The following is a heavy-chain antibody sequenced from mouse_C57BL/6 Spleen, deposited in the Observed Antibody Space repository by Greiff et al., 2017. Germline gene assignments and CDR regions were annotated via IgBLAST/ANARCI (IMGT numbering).Heavy chain of an antibody. Sequence: VQLQQSGPVLVKPGPSVKISCKASGFTFTDYYMHWVKQSHGKSLEWIGLVYPYNGGTSYNQKFKGKATLTVDTSSSTAYMELNSLTSEDSAVYYCARSSFIATVVATDFDVWGTGTTVTVSS. V-gene: IGHV1-36*01. J-gene: IGHJ1*03. CDR3: ARSSFIATVVATDFDV. CDR2: VYPYNGGT. CDR1: GFTFTDYY. D-gene: IGHD1-1*01.